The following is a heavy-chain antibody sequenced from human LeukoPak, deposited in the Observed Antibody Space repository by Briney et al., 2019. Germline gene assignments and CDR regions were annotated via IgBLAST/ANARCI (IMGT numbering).Heavy chain of an antibody. Sequence: GGSLRLSCAASGFTFDDYTMHWVRQAPGKGLEWVSLISWDGGSTYYADSVKGRFTISRDNSKNSLYLQMNSLRTEDTALYYCAKGCGGDCYSLDYWGQGTLVTVSS. CDR2: ISWDGGST. D-gene: IGHD2-21*01. V-gene: IGHV3-43*01. CDR3: AKGCGGDCYSLDY. J-gene: IGHJ4*02. CDR1: GFTFDDYT.